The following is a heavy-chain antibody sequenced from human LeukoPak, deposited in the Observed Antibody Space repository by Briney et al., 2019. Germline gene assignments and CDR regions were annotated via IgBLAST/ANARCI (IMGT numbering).Heavy chain of an antibody. CDR2: ISSSSSTI. CDR1: GFTFSSYS. J-gene: IGHJ4*02. V-gene: IGHV3-48*01. Sequence: GGSLRLSCAASGFTFSSYSMNWVRQAPGKGLEWVSYISSSSSTIYYADSVKGRFTISRDNAKNSLYLQMNSLRAEDTAVYYCATTKSGHSSSHFDYWGQGTLVTVSS. D-gene: IGHD6-13*01. CDR3: ATTKSGHSSSHFDY.